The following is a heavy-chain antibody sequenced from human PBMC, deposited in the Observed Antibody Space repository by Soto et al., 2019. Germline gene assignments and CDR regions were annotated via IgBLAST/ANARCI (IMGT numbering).Heavy chain of an antibody. CDR2: SNAGNGNT. CDR3: ERGQFIITMIAPNWFDP. V-gene: IGHV1-3*01. Sequence: QVQLVQSGAEVKKPGASVKVSCKASGYTFTSYAMHWVRQAPGQRLEWMGWSNAGNGNTKYSQKFQGRVTITRDTSASTAYMELSSLRSEDTAVYYCERGQFIITMIAPNWFDPWGQGTLFTGSS. J-gene: IGHJ5*02. D-gene: IGHD3-22*01. CDR1: GYTFTSYA.